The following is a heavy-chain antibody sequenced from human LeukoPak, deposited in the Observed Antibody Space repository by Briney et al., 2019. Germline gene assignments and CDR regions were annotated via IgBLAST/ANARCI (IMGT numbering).Heavy chain of an antibody. CDR2: IISSGGNI. V-gene: IGHV3-11*04. CDR3: AGYSSGWFGAFHI. CDR1: GFTFSDYY. J-gene: IGHJ3*02. Sequence: GGSLRLSCAASGFTFSDYYRRWIRQAPGKGGEWRSYIISSGGNIEYEDSVKGRFTIYRDKGKNTLYLQMNSLRAEDTAVYYCAGYSSGWFGAFHIWGQGTMVTVSS. D-gene: IGHD6-19*01.